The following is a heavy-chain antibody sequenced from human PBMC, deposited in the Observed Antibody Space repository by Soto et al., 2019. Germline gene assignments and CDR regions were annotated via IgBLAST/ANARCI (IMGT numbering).Heavy chain of an antibody. V-gene: IGHV1-69*06. CDR3: ARQGDNYGFWSGFAWPASMDV. J-gene: IGHJ6*02. CDR1: GGTFSSYA. CDR2: IIPIFGTA. Sequence: GASVKVSCKASGGTFSSYAISWVRQAPGQGLEWMGGIIPIFGTANYAQKFQGRVTITADKSTSTAYMELSSLRSEDTAVYYCARQGDNYGFWSGFAWPASMDVWGQGTTVTVSS. D-gene: IGHD3-3*01.